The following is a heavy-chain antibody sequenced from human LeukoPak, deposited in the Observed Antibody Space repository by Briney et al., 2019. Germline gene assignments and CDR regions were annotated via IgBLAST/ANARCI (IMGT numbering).Heavy chain of an antibody. J-gene: IGHJ4*02. D-gene: IGHD3-22*01. Sequence: GGSLRLSCAASGLTFSSYGMHWVRQAPGKGLEWVAFIRYDGSNKYYADSVKGRFTISRDNSKNTLYLQMNSLRAEDTAVYYCAKDHLGYYYDSSGSLGWGQGTLVTVSS. CDR2: IRYDGSNK. CDR3: AKDHLGYYYDSSGSLG. CDR1: GLTFSSYG. V-gene: IGHV3-30*02.